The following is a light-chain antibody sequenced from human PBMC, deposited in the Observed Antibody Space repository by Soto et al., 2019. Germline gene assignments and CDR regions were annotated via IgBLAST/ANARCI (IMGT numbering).Light chain of an antibody. CDR2: DAS. CDR1: QNINNW. V-gene: IGKV1-5*01. J-gene: IGKJ1*01. CDR3: QHMRT. Sequence: DIQMTQSPSTLSASIGDRVTITCRASQNINNWIAWYQQKPGKAPKFLIYDASTLESGVPSRFSGSGFGTEFSLTISILQPDDFGSYYCQHMRTFGQGTK.